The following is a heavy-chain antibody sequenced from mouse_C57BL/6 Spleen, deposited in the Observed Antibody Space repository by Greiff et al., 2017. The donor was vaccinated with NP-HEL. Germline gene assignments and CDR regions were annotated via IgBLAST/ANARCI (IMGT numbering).Heavy chain of an antibody. D-gene: IGHD2-4*01. J-gene: IGHJ2*01. CDR2: IWTGGGT. Sequence: VKLMESGPGLVAPSQSLSITCTVSGFSFTSYAISWVRQPPGKGLEWLGVIWTGGGTNYNSALKSRLSISKDNSKSQVFLKMNSLQTDDTARYYCARAGGYYDYGEFDYWGQGTTLTVSS. V-gene: IGHV2-9-1*01. CDR3: ARAGGYYDYGEFDY. CDR1: GFSFTSYA.